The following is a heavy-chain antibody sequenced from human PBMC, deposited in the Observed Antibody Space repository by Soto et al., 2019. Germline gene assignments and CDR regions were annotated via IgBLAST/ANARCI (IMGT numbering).Heavy chain of an antibody. V-gene: IGHV3-30*18. D-gene: IGHD6-19*01. Sequence: QVQLVESGGGVVQPGRSLRLSCAASGFTFSSYGMHWVRQAPGKGLEWVAVISYDGSNKYYADSVKGRFTISRDNSKNTLYLQMNSLRAEDTAVYCCAKDLHSSGWYNFDYWGQGTLVTVSS. CDR2: ISYDGSNK. CDR1: GFTFSSYG. CDR3: AKDLHSSGWYNFDY. J-gene: IGHJ4*02.